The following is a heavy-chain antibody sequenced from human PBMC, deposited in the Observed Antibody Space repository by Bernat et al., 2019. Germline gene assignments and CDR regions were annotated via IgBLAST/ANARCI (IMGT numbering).Heavy chain of an antibody. Sequence: QVQLVESGGGVVQPGRSLRLSCAASGFTFSSYGMHWVRQAPGKGLEWVAVIWYDGSNKYYADSVKGRFTISRDNSKNTLYLQMNSLRAEDTAVYYCARDTVRGGHFPGFGYWGQGTLVTVSS. J-gene: IGHJ4*02. CDR2: IWYDGSNK. CDR3: ARDTVRGGHFPGFGY. CDR1: GFTFSSYG. D-gene: IGHD3-10*01. V-gene: IGHV3-33*01.